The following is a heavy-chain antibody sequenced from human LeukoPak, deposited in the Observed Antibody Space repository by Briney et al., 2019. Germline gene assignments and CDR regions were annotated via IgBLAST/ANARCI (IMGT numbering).Heavy chain of an antibody. D-gene: IGHD6-13*01. J-gene: IGHJ6*02. CDR2: IYSGGST. Sequence: GGSLRLSCAASGFTVSSNYMSWVRQAPGKGLEWLSVIYSGGSTYYADSVKGRFTISRDNSKNTLYLQMNSLRAEDTAVYYCARDGSSWSLTWIDYYYGMDVWGQGTTVTVSS. V-gene: IGHV3-53*01. CDR1: GFTVSSNY. CDR3: ARDGSSWSLTWIDYYYGMDV.